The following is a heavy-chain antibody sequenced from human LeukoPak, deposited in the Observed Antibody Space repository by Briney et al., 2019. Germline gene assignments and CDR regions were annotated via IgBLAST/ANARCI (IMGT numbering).Heavy chain of an antibody. CDR2: ISYIGTT. Sequence: SETLFLTCAVSDDSFSSHYWTWIRQPPGKVLELIGYISYIGTTNYNPSLKSRVTISIDTSKNQFSLKLSSVTAADTAVYYCARDLVTVTKGFDIWGQGTMVSVSS. D-gene: IGHD4-17*01. CDR3: ARDLVTVTKGFDI. J-gene: IGHJ3*02. V-gene: IGHV4-59*11. CDR1: DDSFSSHY.